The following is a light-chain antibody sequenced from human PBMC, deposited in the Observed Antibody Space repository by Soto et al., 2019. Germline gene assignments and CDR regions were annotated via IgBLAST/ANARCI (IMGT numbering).Light chain of an antibody. CDR2: GAS. J-gene: IGKJ1*01. CDR3: QQYGSLWT. V-gene: IGKV3-20*01. CDR1: QSVSSSY. Sequence: EIVLTQSPGTLSLSPGERATLSCRASQSVSSSYLAWYQQKPGQAPRLLIYGASSRATGIPDRFSGSGSGTDFTLTISRLEPEDFAVYYCQQYGSLWTFGQVTKVEIK.